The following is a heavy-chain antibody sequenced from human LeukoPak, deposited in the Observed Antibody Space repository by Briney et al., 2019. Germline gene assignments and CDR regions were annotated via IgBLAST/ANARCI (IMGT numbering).Heavy chain of an antibody. D-gene: IGHD6-19*01. CDR3: ARVYSSGWYYFDY. Sequence: PSETLSLTCTVSGGSISSSSYYWGWIRQPPGKGLEWIGSIYHSGSTYYNPSLKSRVTISVDTSKNQFSLKLSSVTAADTAVYYCARVYSSGWYYFDYWGQGTLVTVSS. J-gene: IGHJ4*02. CDR1: GGSISSSSYY. V-gene: IGHV4-39*07. CDR2: IYHSGST.